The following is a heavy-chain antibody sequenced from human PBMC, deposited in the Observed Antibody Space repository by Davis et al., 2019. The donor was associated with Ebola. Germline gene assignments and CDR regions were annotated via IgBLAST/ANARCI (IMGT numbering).Heavy chain of an antibody. V-gene: IGHV3-73*01. CDR1: GFTFSGSA. CDR2: IRSKANSYAT. CDR3: ASATGNYYYYGMDV. D-gene: IGHD2-15*01. Sequence: GESLKISCAASGFTFSGSAMHWVRQASGKGLEWVGRIRSKANSYATAYAASVKGRFTISRDDSKNTLYLQINSLRTEDTAVYYCASATGNYYYYGMDVWGQGTTVTVSS. J-gene: IGHJ6*02.